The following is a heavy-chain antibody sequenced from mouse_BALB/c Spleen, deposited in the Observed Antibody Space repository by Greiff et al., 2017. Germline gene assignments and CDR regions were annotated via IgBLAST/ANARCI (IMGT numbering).Heavy chain of an antibody. Sequence: VQLKESGAELVRPGALVKLSCKASGFNIKDYYMHWVKQRPEQGLEWIGWIDPENGNTIYDPKFQGKASITADTSSNTAYLQLSSLTSEDTAVYYCARIGYLYAMDYWGQGTSVTVSS. J-gene: IGHJ4*01. CDR3: ARIGYLYAMDY. D-gene: IGHD2-2*01. CDR2: IDPENGNT. CDR1: GFNIKDYY. V-gene: IGHV14-1*02.